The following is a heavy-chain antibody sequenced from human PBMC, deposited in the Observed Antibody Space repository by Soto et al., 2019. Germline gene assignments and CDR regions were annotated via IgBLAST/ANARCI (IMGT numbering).Heavy chain of an antibody. V-gene: IGHV3-33*01. D-gene: IGHD3-10*01. CDR3: ARDRGFGEPADS. CDR1: GFNFKTYD. J-gene: IGHJ4*02. Sequence: QVQLVESGGGVVQPGRSLSLSCAGTGFNFKTYDIHWVRQAPGKGLEWVALIRYDGSNKYYGDSVKGRITVSRDNSQNTVTLQMNSLRFEDTALYYCARDRGFGEPADSWAQRTPVTVSS. CDR2: IRYDGSNK.